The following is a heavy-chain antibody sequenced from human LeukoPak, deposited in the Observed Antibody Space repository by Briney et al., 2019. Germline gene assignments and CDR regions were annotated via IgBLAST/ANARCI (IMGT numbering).Heavy chain of an antibody. CDR2: ISYDGSNK. CDR3: AKEEHGSHRPGIAAAGKPESNFPFDY. J-gene: IGHJ4*02. CDR1: GFTFSRYG. V-gene: IGHV3-30*18. Sequence: PGGSLRLSCAASGFTFSRYGMHWVRQAPGKGLEWVAVISYDGSNKYHADSVKGRFTISRDNPKNTLYLQMNSLRAEDTAVYYCAKEEHGSHRPGIAAAGKPESNFPFDYWGQGTLVTVSS. D-gene: IGHD6-13*01.